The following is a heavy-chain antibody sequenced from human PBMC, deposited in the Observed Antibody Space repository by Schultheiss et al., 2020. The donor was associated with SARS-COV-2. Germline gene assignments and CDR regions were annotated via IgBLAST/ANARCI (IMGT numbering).Heavy chain of an antibody. D-gene: IGHD2-15*01. Sequence: SETLSLTCTVSGGSISSGGYYWSWIRQHPGKGLEWIGYIYYSGSTYYNPSLKSRVTISVDTSKNQFSLKLSSVTAADTAVYYCARDRGYCSGGSCYPYYMDVWGQGTTVTVSS. V-gene: IGHV4-61*08. CDR3: ARDRGYCSGGSCYPYYMDV. J-gene: IGHJ6*03. CDR1: GGSISSGGYY. CDR2: IYYSGST.